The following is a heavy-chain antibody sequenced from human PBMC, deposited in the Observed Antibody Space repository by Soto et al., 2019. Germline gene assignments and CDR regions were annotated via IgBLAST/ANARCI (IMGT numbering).Heavy chain of an antibody. Sequence: SLKISCKGSGYSFTSYWIGWVRQMPGKGLEWMGIIHPSDFDTRYSPSFQGQVTISADKSISTAYLQWSSLRASDTAMYYXXXXXXXXXXXXXXXXYWGQXXLVTVSS. V-gene: IGHV5-51*01. CDR1: GYSFTSYW. J-gene: IGHJ4*02. CDR3: XXXXXXXXXXXXXXXY. CDR2: IHPSDFDT.